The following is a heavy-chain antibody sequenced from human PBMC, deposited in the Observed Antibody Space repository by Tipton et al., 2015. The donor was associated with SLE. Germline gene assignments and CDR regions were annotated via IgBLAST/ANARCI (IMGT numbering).Heavy chain of an antibody. Sequence: TLSLTCAVYGGSFSGYYWSWIRQPPGKGLEWIGEINHSGSTNYNPSPKSRVTISVDTSKNQFSLKLSSVTAADTAVYYCARGHGIAAAGPFDYWGQGTLVTVSS. V-gene: IGHV4-34*01. J-gene: IGHJ4*02. D-gene: IGHD6-13*01. CDR1: GGSFSGYY. CDR2: INHSGST. CDR3: ARGHGIAAAGPFDY.